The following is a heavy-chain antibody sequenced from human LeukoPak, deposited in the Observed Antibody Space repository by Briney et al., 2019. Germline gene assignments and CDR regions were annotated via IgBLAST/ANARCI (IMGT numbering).Heavy chain of an antibody. CDR1: GYSFTSYW. CDR2: IYPGDSDT. J-gene: IGHJ4*02. CDR3: ARLPVIGVGSSWNYFDC. D-gene: IGHD6-13*01. V-gene: IGHV5-51*01. Sequence: GESLKFSCQGSGYSFTSYWIGWGRQMPGKGLEWMGIIYPGDSDTRYSPSFQGQVTISADKSISNTYLQWSSLKAADTGMYYCARLPVIGVGSSWNYFDCWGQGTLVTASS.